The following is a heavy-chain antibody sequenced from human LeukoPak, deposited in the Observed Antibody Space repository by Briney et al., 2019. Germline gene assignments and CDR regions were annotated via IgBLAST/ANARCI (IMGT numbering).Heavy chain of an antibody. CDR3: ARDAYSSGWSWLDYYYYGMDV. CDR1: GFTFSSYA. V-gene: IGHV3-30*04. CDR2: ISYDGSNK. D-gene: IGHD6-19*01. Sequence: PGGSLRLSCAASGFTFSSYAMHWVRQALGKGLEWVAVISYDGSNKYYADSVKGRFTISRDDSKNTLYLQMNSLRAEDTAVYYCARDAYSSGWSWLDYYYYGMDVWGQGTTVTVSS. J-gene: IGHJ6*02.